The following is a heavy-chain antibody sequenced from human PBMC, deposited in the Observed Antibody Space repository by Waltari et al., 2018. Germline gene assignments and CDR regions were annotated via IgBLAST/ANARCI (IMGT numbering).Heavy chain of an antibody. Sequence: QVQLVQSGTAMKKPGASVKVSCKASGDAFDTYGFTWVRQAPGQRLEWMGWISPYNGKTNYAQNLQGRVTVTTYTSTNTVYMELRSLKSDDTAIYYCAGADKYTGAATGFDPWGQGTLVTVSS. CDR3: AGADKYTGAATGFDP. J-gene: IGHJ5*02. V-gene: IGHV1-18*01. CDR2: ISPYNGKT. D-gene: IGHD5-18*01. CDR1: GDAFDTYG.